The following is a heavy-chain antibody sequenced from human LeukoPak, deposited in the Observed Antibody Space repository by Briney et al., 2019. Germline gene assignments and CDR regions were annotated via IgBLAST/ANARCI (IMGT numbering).Heavy chain of an antibody. D-gene: IGHD1-26*01. CDR1: GGTFSSYA. CDR3: ARSYSGSYSTPFFFDY. V-gene: IGHV1-69*13. Sequence: SVTVSCTASGGTFSSYAISWVRQAPGQGLEWMGGIIPIFGTANYAQKFQGRVTITADESTSTAYMELSSLRSEDTAVYYCARSYSGSYSTPFFFDYWGQGTLVTVSS. CDR2: IIPIFGTA. J-gene: IGHJ4*02.